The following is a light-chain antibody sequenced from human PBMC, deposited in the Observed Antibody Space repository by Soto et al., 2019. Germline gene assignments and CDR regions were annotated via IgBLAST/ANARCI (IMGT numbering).Light chain of an antibody. CDR2: KDD. Sequence: SYELTQPPSVSVSPGQTAMITCSGDTLPKKYVYWYQKKAGQAPLLVVYKDDERPSGIPERFSGSSSGSTVTLTISGVQAEDEADYYCQSAGPSGPFSWVFGGGTKLTVL. CDR1: TLPKKY. CDR3: QSAGPSGPFSWV. J-gene: IGLJ3*02. V-gene: IGLV3-25*02.